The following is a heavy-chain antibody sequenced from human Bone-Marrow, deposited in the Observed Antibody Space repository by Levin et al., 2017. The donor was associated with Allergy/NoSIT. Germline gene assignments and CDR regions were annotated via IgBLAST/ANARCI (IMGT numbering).Heavy chain of an antibody. V-gene: IGHV4-39*07. CDR2: IYYSGSP. CDR1: GDSISSTSYY. CDR3: ARNQGGMVTTDWFDP. J-gene: IGHJ5*02. Sequence: SQTLSLTCTVSGDSISSTSYYWGWIRQPPGKGLEWLGSIYYSGSPYYNPSLKSRVTISVDTTKNHFSLKLSSVTAADTAVYYCARNQGGMVTTDWFDPWGQGTLVTVSS. D-gene: IGHD4-17*01.